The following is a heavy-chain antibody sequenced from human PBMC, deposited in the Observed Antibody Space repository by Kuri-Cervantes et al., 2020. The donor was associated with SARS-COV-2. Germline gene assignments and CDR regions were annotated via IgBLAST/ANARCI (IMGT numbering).Heavy chain of an antibody. CDR1: GFTFDDYA. V-gene: IGHV3-9*01. J-gene: IGHJ4*02. CDR3: ARDFSSSGGFDY. D-gene: IGHD6-6*01. CDR2: ISWNSGSI. Sequence: SLKISCAASGFTFDDYAMHWVRQAPGKGLEWVSGISWNSGSIGYADSVKGRFTISRDNAKNSLYLQMNSLRAEDTAVYYCARDFSSSGGFDYWGQGTLVTVSS.